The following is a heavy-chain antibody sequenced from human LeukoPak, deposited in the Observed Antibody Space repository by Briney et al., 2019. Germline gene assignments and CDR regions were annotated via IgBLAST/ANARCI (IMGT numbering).Heavy chain of an antibody. J-gene: IGHJ1*01. CDR2: IYYSGST. Sequence: SETLSLTCTVSGGSISSYYWSWIRQPPGKGLEWIGYIYYSGSTNYNPSLKSRVTISVDTSKNQFSLKLSSVTAADTAVYYCARGGDMVVGATAFQHWGQGTLVTVSS. CDR1: GGSISSYY. V-gene: IGHV4-59*01. CDR3: ARGGDMVVGATAFQH. D-gene: IGHD2-2*01.